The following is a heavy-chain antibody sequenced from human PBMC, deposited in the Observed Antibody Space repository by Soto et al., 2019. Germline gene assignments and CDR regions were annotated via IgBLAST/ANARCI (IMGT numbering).Heavy chain of an antibody. Sequence: QVQLQESGPGLVKPSQTLSLTCTVSGGSISSGDYYWSWIRQPPGKCLEWIGYIYYSGSTYYNPSLKSRVTISVDTSKNQCSLKLSSVTAADTAVYYCARGAGRIAARVDYWGQGTLVTVSS. CDR1: GGSISSGDYY. D-gene: IGHD6-6*01. CDR2: IYYSGST. CDR3: ARGAGRIAARVDY. V-gene: IGHV4-30-4*01. J-gene: IGHJ4*02.